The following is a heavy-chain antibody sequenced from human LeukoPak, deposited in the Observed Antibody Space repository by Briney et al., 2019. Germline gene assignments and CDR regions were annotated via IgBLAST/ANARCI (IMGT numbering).Heavy chain of an antibody. CDR1: GFTFSSYS. CDR2: ISSSSSTI. CDR3: ARAARITYYDILTGYYYYYYMDV. D-gene: IGHD3-9*01. Sequence: GGSLRLSCAASGFTFSSYSMNWVRQAPGKGLEWVSYISSSSSTIYYADSVKGRFTISRDNAKNSLYLQMNSLRAEDTAVYYCARAARITYYDILTGYYYYYYMDVWGKGTTVTVSS. V-gene: IGHV3-48*01. J-gene: IGHJ6*03.